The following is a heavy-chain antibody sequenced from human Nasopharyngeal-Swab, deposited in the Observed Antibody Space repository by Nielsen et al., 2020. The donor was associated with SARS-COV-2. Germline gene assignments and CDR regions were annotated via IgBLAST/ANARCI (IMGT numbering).Heavy chain of an antibody. D-gene: IGHD3-22*01. V-gene: IGHV3-48*01. Sequence: GESLKISCAASGFTFSSYSMNWVRQAPGKGLEWVSYISSSSSTIYYADSVTGRFTISRDNAKNSLYLQMNSLRAEDTAVYYCATAFGVTMISPCNYWGQGTLVTVSS. CDR3: ATAFGVTMISPCNY. J-gene: IGHJ4*02. CDR2: ISSSSSTI. CDR1: GFTFSSYS.